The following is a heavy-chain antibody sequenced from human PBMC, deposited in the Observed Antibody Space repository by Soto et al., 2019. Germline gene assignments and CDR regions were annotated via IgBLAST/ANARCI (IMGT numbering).Heavy chain of an antibody. CDR3: ARDTSDDFWSGPYYYYCGMDV. V-gene: IGHV1-18*01. CDR2: ISAYNGNT. D-gene: IGHD3-3*01. Sequence: ASVKVSCKASGYTFTSYGISWVRQAPGQGLEWMGWISAYNGNTNYAQKLQGRVTMTTDTSTSTAYMELRSLRSDDTAVYYCARDTSDDFWSGPYYYYCGMDVWGQGTTVTVSS. CDR1: GYTFTSYG. J-gene: IGHJ6*02.